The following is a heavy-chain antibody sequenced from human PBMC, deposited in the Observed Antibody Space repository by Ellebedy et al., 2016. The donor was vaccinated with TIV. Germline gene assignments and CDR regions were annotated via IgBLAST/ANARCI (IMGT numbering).Heavy chain of an antibody. V-gene: IGHV3-30*18. J-gene: IGHJ6*02. CDR1: GFTFSSCG. Sequence: PGGSLRLSCAASGFTFSSCGMHWVRQAPGKGLEWVAVISYDGSNKYYSDSVKGRFTISRDNSKNTLFLQMNSLRAEDTAVYYCAKHRTLWFGEKYGMDVWGQGTTVTVSS. CDR3: AKHRTLWFGEKYGMDV. CDR2: ISYDGSNK. D-gene: IGHD3-10*01.